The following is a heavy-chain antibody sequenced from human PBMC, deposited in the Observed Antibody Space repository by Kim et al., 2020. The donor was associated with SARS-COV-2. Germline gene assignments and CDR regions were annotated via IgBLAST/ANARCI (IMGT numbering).Heavy chain of an antibody. Sequence: ASVKVSCKASGYTFTSYGISWVRQAPGQGLEWMGWISAYNGNTNYAQKLQGRVTMTTDTSTSTAYMELRSLRSDDTAVYYCARDYGIGELRYFDWLSHPYYYYGMDVWGQGTTVTVSS. CDR2: ISAYNGNT. V-gene: IGHV1-18*01. CDR1: GYTFTSYG. J-gene: IGHJ6*02. CDR3: ARDYGIGELRYFDWLSHPYYYYGMDV. D-gene: IGHD3-9*01.